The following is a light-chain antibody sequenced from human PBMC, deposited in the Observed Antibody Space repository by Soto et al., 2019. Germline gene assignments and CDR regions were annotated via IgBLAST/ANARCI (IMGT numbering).Light chain of an antibody. CDR1: SSNIGAGHD. Sequence: QSALTQPPSASGSPGQSVTISCTGSSSNIGAGHDVHWYQQLPGTAPKLLIYGNGNRPSGVPDRFSGSKSGTSASLAITGLQADDEADYYCQSYDSSLSGSEVFGTGTKVTVL. CDR3: QSYDSSLSGSEV. J-gene: IGLJ1*01. V-gene: IGLV1-40*01. CDR2: GNG.